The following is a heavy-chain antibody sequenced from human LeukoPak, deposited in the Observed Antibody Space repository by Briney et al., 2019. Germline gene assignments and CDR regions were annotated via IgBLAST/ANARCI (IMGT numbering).Heavy chain of an antibody. V-gene: IGHV3-7*01. CDR2: IKQDGSEK. CDR1: GFTFSSYW. CDR3: ARDRRITIFGVVTGSDY. Sequence: GGSLRLSCAASGFTFSSYWMSWVRQAPGKGLEWVANIKQDGSEKYYVDSVKGRFTISRDNAKNSLYLQMNSLRAEDTAVYYCARDRRITIFGVVTGSDYWGQGTLVTVSS. D-gene: IGHD3-3*01. J-gene: IGHJ4*02.